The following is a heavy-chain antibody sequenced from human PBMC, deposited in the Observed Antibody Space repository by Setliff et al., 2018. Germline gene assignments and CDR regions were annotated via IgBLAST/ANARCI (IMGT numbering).Heavy chain of an antibody. Sequence: ASVKVSCKASGGTFRSYGISWVRQAPGQGLEWMGGTIPMFGSANYAQKFQGRVTLTTDTSTSTAYMELRSLRSDDTAVYYCARDSPEMVAPPAAHCFDPWGQGTLVTVSS. D-gene: IGHD2-15*01. J-gene: IGHJ5*02. CDR2: TIPMFGSA. CDR1: GGTFRSYG. V-gene: IGHV1-69*05. CDR3: ARDSPEMVAPPAAHCFDP.